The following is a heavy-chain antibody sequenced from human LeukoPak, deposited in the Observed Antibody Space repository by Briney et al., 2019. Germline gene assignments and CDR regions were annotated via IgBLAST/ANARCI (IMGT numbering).Heavy chain of an antibody. V-gene: IGHV3-30*04. Sequence: PGGSLRLSCAASGFTFSGYAMSWVRQAPGKGLEWVAVISYDGSNKYYADSVKGRFTISRDNSKNTLYLQMNSLRAEDTAVYYCASFSNYDAFDIWGQGTMVTVSS. CDR1: GFTFSGYA. CDR2: ISYDGSNK. CDR3: ASFSNYDAFDI. J-gene: IGHJ3*02. D-gene: IGHD4-11*01.